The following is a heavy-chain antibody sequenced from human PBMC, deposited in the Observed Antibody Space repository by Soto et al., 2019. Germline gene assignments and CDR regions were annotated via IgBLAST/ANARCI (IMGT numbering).Heavy chain of an antibody. Sequence: PGESLKISCKGSGYIFTSYWIGWVRQMSGRGLEWMGIIYPGDSDARYSPSFQGQVTISVDKSITTAYLQWSSLKASDTAMYYCARQGNGGNFHFDYWGQGTVVTVSS. D-gene: IGHD2-21*02. CDR2: IYPGDSDA. J-gene: IGHJ4*02. CDR3: ARQGNGGNFHFDY. V-gene: IGHV5-51*01. CDR1: GYIFTSYW.